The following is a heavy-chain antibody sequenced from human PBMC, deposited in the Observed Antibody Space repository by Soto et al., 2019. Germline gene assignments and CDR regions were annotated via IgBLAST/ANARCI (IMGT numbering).Heavy chain of an antibody. J-gene: IGHJ6*03. CDR1: GFTFSSYG. CDR2: ISYDGSNE. CDR3: AKVSIAAAGYYYYYMDV. V-gene: IGHV3-30*18. Sequence: GGSLRLSCAASGFTFSSYGMHWVRQAPGKGLEWVAVISYDGSNEYYADSVKGRFTISRDNSKNTLYLQMNSLRAEDTAVYYCAKVSIAAAGYYYYYMDVWGKGTTVTVSS. D-gene: IGHD6-13*01.